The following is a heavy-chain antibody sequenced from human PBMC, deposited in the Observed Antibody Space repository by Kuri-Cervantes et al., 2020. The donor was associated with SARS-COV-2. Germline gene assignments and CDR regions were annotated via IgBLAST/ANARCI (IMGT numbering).Heavy chain of an antibody. CDR3: ARDPGSNLPAAIVLLSAFDI. Sequence: GESLKISCAASGFTFSSYSMNWVRQAPGKGLEWVSSISSSSSYIYYADSVKGRFTISRDNAKNSLYLQMNSLRAEDTAVYYCARDPGSNLPAAIVLLSAFDIWGQGTMVTVSS. D-gene: IGHD2-2*02. CDR2: ISSSSSYI. CDR1: GFTFSSYS. J-gene: IGHJ3*02. V-gene: IGHV3-21*01.